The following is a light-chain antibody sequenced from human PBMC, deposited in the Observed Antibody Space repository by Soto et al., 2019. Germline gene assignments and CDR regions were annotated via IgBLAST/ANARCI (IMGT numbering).Light chain of an antibody. CDR1: SSNIGKNA. CDR3: ATWDDKSNVWL. Sequence: QSVLTQPPSVSEAPRQRVTISCFGSSSNIGKNAVNWYQQFPGKAPKLLIYYDDLLPSGVSDRFSGSKSGTPSSLAISRLRSKDEANYSCATWDDKSNVWLFGGGTKLTVL. CDR2: YDD. J-gene: IGLJ3*02. V-gene: IGLV1-36*01.